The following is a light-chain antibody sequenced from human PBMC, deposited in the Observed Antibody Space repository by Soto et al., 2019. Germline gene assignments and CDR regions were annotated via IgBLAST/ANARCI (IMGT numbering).Light chain of an antibody. CDR2: GAS. CDR1: QAINSW. Sequence: DIQMTQSPSSVSASVGDRVTITCRASQAINSWLAWYQQKPGKAPKLLIYGASSLQSGVPSRFSGSESGTDFTLAISSLQPEDFATYYCQQANSFPYTSGQGTKLEIK. V-gene: IGKV1D-12*01. CDR3: QQANSFPYT. J-gene: IGKJ2*01.